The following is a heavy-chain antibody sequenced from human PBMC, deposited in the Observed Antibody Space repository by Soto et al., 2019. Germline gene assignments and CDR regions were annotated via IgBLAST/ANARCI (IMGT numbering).Heavy chain of an antibody. CDR2: IYYSGST. CDR3: SRDREWLSGDNAFDI. J-gene: IGHJ3*02. V-gene: IGHV4-31*03. D-gene: IGHD5-12*01. Sequence: SETLSLTCTVSGGSISSGGYYWSRIRQHPGKGLEWIGYIYYSGSTYYNPSLKSRVTISVDTSKNQFSLKLSSVTAADTAVYYCSRDREWLSGDNAFDIWGQGTMVTVSS. CDR1: GGSISSGGYY.